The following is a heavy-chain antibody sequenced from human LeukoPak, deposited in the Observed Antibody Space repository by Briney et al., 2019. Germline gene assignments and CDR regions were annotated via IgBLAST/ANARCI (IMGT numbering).Heavy chain of an antibody. J-gene: IGHJ5*02. Sequence: PSETLSLTCTVSGDSISSYYWSWIRQPPGKGLEWIGYIYYSGSTNYNPSLKSRVTISVDTSKNQFSLKLSSVTAADTAVYYCARGRYDFWSGYYTGDWFDPWGQGTLVTVSS. D-gene: IGHD3-3*01. CDR2: IYYSGST. V-gene: IGHV4-59*08. CDR3: ARGRYDFWSGYYTGDWFDP. CDR1: GDSISSYY.